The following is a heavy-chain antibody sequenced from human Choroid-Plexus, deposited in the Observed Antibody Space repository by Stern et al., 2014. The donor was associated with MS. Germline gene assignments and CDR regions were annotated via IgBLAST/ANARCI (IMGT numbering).Heavy chain of an antibody. CDR3: AKDRQYLTFFFDF. CDR1: GFSFSSFG. J-gene: IGHJ4*02. Sequence: QVQLVESGGSVVQPGRPLRLTCAASGFSFSSFGMHWVRQAPGKGLEWVSHIAYDGSKDYAVSVKVRIAISIDNSKIALYLQMNSLRAEDTAVYYCAKDRQYLTFFFDFWGQGSLVTVSS. CDR2: IAYDGSK. D-gene: IGHD2/OR15-2a*01. V-gene: IGHV3-30*18.